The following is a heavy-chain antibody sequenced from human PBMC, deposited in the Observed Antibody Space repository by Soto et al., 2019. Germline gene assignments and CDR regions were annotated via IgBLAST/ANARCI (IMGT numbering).Heavy chain of an antibody. J-gene: IGHJ6*02. CDR3: AKNGQPPYYYYGLDV. CDR1: GYPFTTYV. D-gene: IGHD2-8*01. V-gene: IGHV1-18*01. CDR2: ISGYNGDT. Sequence: ASVKVSCKASGYPFTTYVSSWVRQAPGQGLEWMGWISGYNGDTNYAQKFQGRVTMTIDTSTGTAYMEVRSLTSDDTAVYYCAKNGQPPYYYYGLDVWG.